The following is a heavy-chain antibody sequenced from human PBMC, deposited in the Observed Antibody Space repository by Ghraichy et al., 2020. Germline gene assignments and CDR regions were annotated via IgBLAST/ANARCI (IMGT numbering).Heavy chain of an antibody. CDR2: INSDGSAT. V-gene: IGHV3-74*01. D-gene: IGHD3-3*01. Sequence: GGSLRLSCAASEFTFSSYWMHWVRQAPGKGRVWVSRINSDGSATNYADSLTGRFTISRDNAKNTLYLQINSLRAEVTAVYYCARDTFPESEDFWSGSYIYQYYGMDVWGQGTTVTVSS. J-gene: IGHJ6*02. CDR1: EFTFSSYW. CDR3: ARDTFPESEDFWSGSYIYQYYGMDV.